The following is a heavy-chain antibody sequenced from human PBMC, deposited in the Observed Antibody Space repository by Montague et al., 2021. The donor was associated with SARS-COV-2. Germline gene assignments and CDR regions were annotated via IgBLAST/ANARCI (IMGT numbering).Heavy chain of an antibody. Sequence: SETLSLTCAVYGGSFSGYYWSWIRQPPGKGLEWIGEINHGGSTNYNPSLKSRVTISVDTSKNQFSLKLSSVTAADTAVYYCARGPITVTTFYYYYGMDVWGQGTTVTVSS. CDR1: GGSFSGYY. D-gene: IGHD4-17*01. CDR2: INHGGST. V-gene: IGHV4-34*01. CDR3: ARGPITVTTFYYYYGMDV. J-gene: IGHJ6*02.